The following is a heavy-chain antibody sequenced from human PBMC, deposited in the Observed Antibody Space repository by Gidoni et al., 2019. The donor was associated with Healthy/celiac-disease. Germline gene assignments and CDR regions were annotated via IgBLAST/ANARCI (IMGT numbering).Heavy chain of an antibody. D-gene: IGHD6-13*01. V-gene: IGHV3-33*01. CDR3: ARDYGAAAAYYYGMDV. J-gene: IGHJ6*02. Sequence: QVQLVESGGGVVQPGRSLRLSCAASGFTFSSYGMHWVRQAPGKGLEWVAVIWYDGSNKYYADSVKGRFTISRDNSKNTLYLQMNSLRAEDTAVYYCARDYGAAAAYYYGMDVWGQGTTVTVSS. CDR2: IWYDGSNK. CDR1: GFTFSSYG.